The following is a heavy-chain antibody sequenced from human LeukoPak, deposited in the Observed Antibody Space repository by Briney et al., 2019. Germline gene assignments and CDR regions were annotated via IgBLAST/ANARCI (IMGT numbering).Heavy chain of an antibody. CDR3: ARGTYRSSSPSIGMPYYLDY. V-gene: IGHV3-21*01. D-gene: IGHD6-6*01. J-gene: IGHJ4*02. Sequence: GGSLRLSCAASGFTFTRYSMTWVRQAPGKGLEWVSSISSSGSYIFYAQSVEGRFIISIDNAKNSHYLQMNSLRVDDTAVYFCARGTYRSSSPSIGMPYYLDYWGQGILVTVSS. CDR2: ISSSGSYI. CDR1: GFTFTRYS.